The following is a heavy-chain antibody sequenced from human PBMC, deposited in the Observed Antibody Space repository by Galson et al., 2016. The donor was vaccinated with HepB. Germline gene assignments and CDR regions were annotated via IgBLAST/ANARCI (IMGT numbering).Heavy chain of an antibody. V-gene: IGHV4-59*01. Sequence: WSWIRQPPGKGLEWIGYIFYSGSTNYNPSLKSRVTISVDTSKNQFSLKLRSVTAADTAVYYCARSSGLVYWGQGILVTVSS. J-gene: IGHJ4*02. CDR2: IFYSGST. D-gene: IGHD3-22*01. CDR3: ARSSGLVY.